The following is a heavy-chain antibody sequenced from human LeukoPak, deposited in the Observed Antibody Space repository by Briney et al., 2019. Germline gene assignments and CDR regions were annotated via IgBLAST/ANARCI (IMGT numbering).Heavy chain of an antibody. CDR3: ARGLYSSGGVFLDY. D-gene: IGHD6-19*01. Sequence: PGGSLRLSCAASGFTFSSYAMHWVRQAPGKGLEWVAVISYDGSNKYYADSVKGRFTISRDNSKNTLYLQMNSLRAEETAVYYWARGLYSSGGVFLDYWGQGTLVTVSS. V-gene: IGHV3-30*04. CDR1: GFTFSSYA. J-gene: IGHJ4*02. CDR2: ISYDGSNK.